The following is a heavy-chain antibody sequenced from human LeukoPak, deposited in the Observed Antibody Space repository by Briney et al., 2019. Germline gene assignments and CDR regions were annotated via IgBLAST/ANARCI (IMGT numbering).Heavy chain of an antibody. CDR1: GFTFSSYA. CDR3: AKTGDILTGYYIDY. J-gene: IGHJ4*02. V-gene: IGHV3-23*01. D-gene: IGHD3-9*01. CDR2: ISGSGGST. Sequence: PGGSLRLSCAASGFTFSSYAMSWVRQAPGKGLEWVSAISGSGGSTYYADSVKGRFTISRDNSKNTLYLQMNSLRAEDTAVYYCAKTGDILTGYYIDYWGQGTLVTVS.